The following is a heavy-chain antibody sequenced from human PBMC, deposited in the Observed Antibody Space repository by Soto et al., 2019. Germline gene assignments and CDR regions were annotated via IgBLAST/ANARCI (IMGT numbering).Heavy chain of an antibody. V-gene: IGHV3-23*01. CDR2: ISGSGGST. CDR3: AKASQWLVRKGYFDY. D-gene: IGHD6-19*01. Sequence: EVQLLESGGGLVQPGGSLRLSCAASGFTFSSYAMSWVRQAPGKGLEWVSAISGSGGSTYYADSVKGRFTISRDNSKNTLYLQMNSLRAEDTAVYCCAKASQWLVRKGYFDYWGQGTLVTVSS. J-gene: IGHJ4*02. CDR1: GFTFSSYA.